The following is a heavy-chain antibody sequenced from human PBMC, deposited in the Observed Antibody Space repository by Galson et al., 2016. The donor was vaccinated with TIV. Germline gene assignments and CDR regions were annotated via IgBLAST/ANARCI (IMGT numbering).Heavy chain of an antibody. D-gene: IGHD3-10*01. CDR3: AGALAQGEIYGMDV. Sequence: KVSCKASGGTFSSDGISWMRQAPGQGLEWMGRISPITDIAYYAQKFQGRVTITADKSTSTAYMEMSSLRSEDTAVYYCAGALAQGEIYGMDVWGQGTTVIVSS. J-gene: IGHJ6*02. CDR1: GGTFSSDG. V-gene: IGHV1-69*04. CDR2: ISPITDIA.